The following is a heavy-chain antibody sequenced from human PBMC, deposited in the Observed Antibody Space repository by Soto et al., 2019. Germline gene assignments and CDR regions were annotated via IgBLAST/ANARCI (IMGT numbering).Heavy chain of an antibody. CDR1: GGTFRRYA. J-gene: IGHJ6*02. CDR3: ARDQVGYCSSTSCGQGMDV. Sequence: VKVSCKASGGTFRRYAISWVRQAPGQRVEWMGGIIPIFGTANYAQKFQGRVTITADESTSTAYMELSSLRSEDTAVYYCARDQVGYCSSTSCGQGMDVWGQGTTVTVSS. V-gene: IGHV1-69*01. D-gene: IGHD2-2*01. CDR2: IIPIFGTA.